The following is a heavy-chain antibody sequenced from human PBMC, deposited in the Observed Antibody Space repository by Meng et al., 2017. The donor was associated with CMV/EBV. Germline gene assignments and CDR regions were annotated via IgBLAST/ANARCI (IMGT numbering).Heavy chain of an antibody. J-gene: IGHJ6*02. Sequence: GSLRLSCTVSGGSVSSGSYYWSWIRQPPGKGLEWIGYIYYSGSTNYNPSLKSRVTISVDTSKNQFSLKLSSVTAADTAVYYCARVQRYCSSTSCYPPYYYYGMDVWGQGTTVTVSS. D-gene: IGHD2-2*01. V-gene: IGHV4-61*01. CDR3: ARVQRYCSSTSCYPPYYYYGMDV. CDR2: IYYSGST. CDR1: GGSVSSGSYY.